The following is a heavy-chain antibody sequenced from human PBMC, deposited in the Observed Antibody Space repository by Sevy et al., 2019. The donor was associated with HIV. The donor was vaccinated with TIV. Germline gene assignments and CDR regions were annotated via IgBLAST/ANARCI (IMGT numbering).Heavy chain of an antibody. Sequence: ASVKVSCKASGGTFSSYAISWVRQAPGQGLEWMGRIIPILGIANYAQKFQGRVTITADKSTSTAYMELSSLRSEDTAVYYCASIRGYSYGALGYWGQGNLVTVSS. V-gene: IGHV1-69*04. CDR1: GGTFSSYA. CDR2: IIPILGIA. J-gene: IGHJ4*02. D-gene: IGHD5-18*01. CDR3: ASIRGYSYGALGY.